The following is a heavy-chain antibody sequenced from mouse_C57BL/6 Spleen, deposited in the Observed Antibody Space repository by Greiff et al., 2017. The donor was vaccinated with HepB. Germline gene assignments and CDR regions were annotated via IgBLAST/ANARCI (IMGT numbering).Heavy chain of an antibody. CDR1: GFTFSSYG. V-gene: IGHV5-6*01. CDR3: ARQDGYSPWFAY. J-gene: IGHJ3*01. Sequence: EVKLMDSGGDLVKPGGSLKLSCAASGFTFSSYGMSWVRQTPDKRLEWVATISSGGSYTYYPDSVKGRFTISRDNAKNTLYLQMSSLKSEDTAMYYCARQDGYSPWFAYWGQGTLVTVSA. CDR2: ISSGGSYT. D-gene: IGHD2-3*01.